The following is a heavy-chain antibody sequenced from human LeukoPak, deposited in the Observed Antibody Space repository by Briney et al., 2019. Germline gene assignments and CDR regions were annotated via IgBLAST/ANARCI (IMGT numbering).Heavy chain of an antibody. Sequence: SETLSLTCTVSGGSISSYYWSWIRQPAGKGLEWIGRIYTSGSTNYSPSLKSRVTMSVDTSKNQFSLKLSSVTAADTAVYYCARDRGYSYGWFSPDAFDIWGQGTMVTVSS. CDR3: ARDRGYSYGWFSPDAFDI. CDR1: GGSISSYY. V-gene: IGHV4-4*07. D-gene: IGHD5-18*01. J-gene: IGHJ3*02. CDR2: IYTSGST.